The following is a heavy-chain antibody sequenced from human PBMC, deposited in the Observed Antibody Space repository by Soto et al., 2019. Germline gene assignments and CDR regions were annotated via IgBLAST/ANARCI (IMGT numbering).Heavy chain of an antibody. V-gene: IGHV3-7*01. J-gene: IGHJ6*03. Sequence: GGSLRLSCAASGFTFSSYWMSWVRQAPGKGLEWVANIKQDGSEKYYVDSVKGRFTISRDNAKNSLYLQMNSLRAEDAAVYSCASGPGIAAAVLRAYYYYMDVWGKGTTVTVSS. D-gene: IGHD6-13*01. CDR1: GFTFSSYW. CDR3: ASGPGIAAAVLRAYYYYMDV. CDR2: IKQDGSEK.